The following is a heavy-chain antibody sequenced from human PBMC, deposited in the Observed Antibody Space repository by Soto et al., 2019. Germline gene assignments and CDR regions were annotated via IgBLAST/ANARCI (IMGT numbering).Heavy chain of an antibody. D-gene: IGHD2-15*01. J-gene: IGHJ5*02. CDR1: GFNFSSYW. V-gene: IGHV3-7*04. Sequence: GGSLRLSCAASGFNFSSYWMSWVRQAPGKGLEWVANIKQDGSEKNYVDSVKGRFTISRDNAKNSLYLQMNSLRAEDTAVYYCARDGCSGGSCYPSLFDPWGQGTLVTVSS. CDR2: IKQDGSEK. CDR3: ARDGCSGGSCYPSLFDP.